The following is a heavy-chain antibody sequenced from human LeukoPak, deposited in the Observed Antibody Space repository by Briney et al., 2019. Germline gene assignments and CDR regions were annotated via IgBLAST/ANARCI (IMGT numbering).Heavy chain of an antibody. Sequence: GRSLRLSCAASGFTFSSYAMHWVRQAPGKGLEWVAVISYDGSNKYYADSVKGRFTISRDNSKNTLYPQMNSLRAEDTAVYYCARDLLNDMITFGGVIDYWGQGTLVTVSS. J-gene: IGHJ4*02. CDR1: GFTFSSYA. CDR3: ARDLLNDMITFGGVIDY. V-gene: IGHV3-30-3*01. CDR2: ISYDGSNK. D-gene: IGHD3-16*01.